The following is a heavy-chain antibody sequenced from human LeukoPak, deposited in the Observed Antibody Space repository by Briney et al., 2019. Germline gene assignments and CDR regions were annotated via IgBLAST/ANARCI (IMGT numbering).Heavy chain of an antibody. CDR2: INPNSGGT. V-gene: IGHV1-2*02. CDR1: GYTFTGYY. CDR3: ARGLGGGATTAR. Sequence: ASVKVSCKASGYTFTGYYMHWVRQAPGRGLEWMGWINPNSGGTNYAQKFQGRVTMTRDTSISTAYMELSRLRSDDTAVYYCARGLGGGATTARWGQGTLVTVSS. D-gene: IGHD1-26*01. J-gene: IGHJ4*02.